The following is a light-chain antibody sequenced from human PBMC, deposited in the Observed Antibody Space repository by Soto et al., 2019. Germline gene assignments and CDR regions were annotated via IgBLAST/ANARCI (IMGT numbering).Light chain of an antibody. Sequence: QSALTQPASVSGSPGQSITISCTGTSSDVGGYNYVSWYQQHPGKAPKLMIYDVTNRPSGVSNRFSGSKSGNTASLTISGLQTEDEADYYCSSHTSSSTQVFGGGTKLT. CDR3: SSHTSSSTQV. V-gene: IGLV2-14*01. CDR2: DVT. J-gene: IGLJ2*01. CDR1: SSDVGGYNY.